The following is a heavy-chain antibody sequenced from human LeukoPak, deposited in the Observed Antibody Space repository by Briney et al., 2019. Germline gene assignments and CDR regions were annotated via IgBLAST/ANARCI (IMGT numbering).Heavy chain of an antibody. CDR3: ARDGYSGSYYRLYYFFMDV. J-gene: IGHJ6*03. Sequence: GGSLRLSCAASGFTFDDYGMSWVRQAPGEGLEWVSGINWNGGSTDFGDSVKGRFTISRDNSENTLYLQMNSLRGEDTAVYYCARDGYSGSYYRLYYFFMDVWGKGTTVTVSS. V-gene: IGHV3-20*04. D-gene: IGHD1-26*01. CDR2: INWNGGST. CDR1: GFTFDDYG.